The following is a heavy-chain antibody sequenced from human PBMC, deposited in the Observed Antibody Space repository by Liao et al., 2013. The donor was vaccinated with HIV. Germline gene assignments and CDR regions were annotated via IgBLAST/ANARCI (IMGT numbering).Heavy chain of an antibody. CDR3: ARGDSSGYYDGYFDY. Sequence: QLQLQESGPGLVKPSETLSLTCTVSGGSISSSSYYWGWIRQPPGKGLEWIGSIYYSGSTYYNPSLKSRVTISVDTSKNQFSLKLSSVTAADTAVYYCARGDSSGYYDGYFDYWGQGTLVTVSS. D-gene: IGHD3-22*01. J-gene: IGHJ4*02. CDR2: IYYSGST. CDR1: GGSISSSSYY. V-gene: IGHV4-39*07.